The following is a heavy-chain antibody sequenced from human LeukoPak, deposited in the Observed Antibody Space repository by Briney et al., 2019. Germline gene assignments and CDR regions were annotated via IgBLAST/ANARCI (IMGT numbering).Heavy chain of an antibody. Sequence: ASVKVSCKASGGTFSSYAISWVRQAPGQGLEWMGWINTNTGNPTYAQGFTGRFVFSLDTSVSTAYLQISSLKAEDTAVYYCARAEQLGDKIIDYWGQGTLVTVSS. CDR2: INTNTGNP. V-gene: IGHV7-4-1*02. J-gene: IGHJ4*02. CDR3: ARAEQLGDKIIDY. D-gene: IGHD6-13*01. CDR1: GGTFSSYA.